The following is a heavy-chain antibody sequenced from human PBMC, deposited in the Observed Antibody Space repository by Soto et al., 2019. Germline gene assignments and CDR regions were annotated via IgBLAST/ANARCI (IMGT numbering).Heavy chain of an antibody. CDR1: GGTFSSYA. V-gene: IGHV1-69*01. Sequence: QVQLVQSGAEVKKPGSSVKVSCKASGGTFSSYAISWVRQAPGQGLEWMGGIIPIFGTANYAQKFQGRVTITAEESTRTADMELSRLRSEDTAVYYCERGLYCSCGSCYPTDYWGQGTMVTVS. CDR3: ERGLYCSCGSCYPTDY. J-gene: IGHJ4*02. CDR2: IIPIFGTA. D-gene: IGHD2-15*01.